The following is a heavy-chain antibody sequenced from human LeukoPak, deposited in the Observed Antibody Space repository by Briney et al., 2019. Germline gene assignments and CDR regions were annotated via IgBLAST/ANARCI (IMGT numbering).Heavy chain of an antibody. Sequence: SETLSLTCTVSGGSISSYYWSWIRQPPGKGLEWIGYIYTSGSTNYNPSLKSRVTISVDTSTNQFSLKLSSVTAADTAVYYCARGYYYDSSGLTNYYMDVWGKGTTVTVSS. D-gene: IGHD3-22*01. CDR3: ARGYYYDSSGLTNYYMDV. CDR1: GGSISSYY. V-gene: IGHV4-4*09. CDR2: IYTSGST. J-gene: IGHJ6*03.